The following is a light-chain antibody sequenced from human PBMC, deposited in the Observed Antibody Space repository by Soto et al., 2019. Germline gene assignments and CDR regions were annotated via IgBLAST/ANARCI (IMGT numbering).Light chain of an antibody. CDR2: GAS. CDR3: QLYGSSPPYT. CDR1: QSVSSSY. J-gene: IGKJ2*01. V-gene: IGKV3-20*01. Sequence: EIVLTQSRGTLSLSPGERATLSCRASQSVSSSYLAWYQQKPGQAPRLLIYGASSRAPGLPHRFSGSGSGTDFTLTISRLEPEEFAVYYCQLYGSSPPYTFGQGTKLEIK.